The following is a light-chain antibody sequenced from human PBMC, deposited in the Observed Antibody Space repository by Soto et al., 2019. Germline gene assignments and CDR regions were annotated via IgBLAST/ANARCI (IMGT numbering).Light chain of an antibody. CDR2: RNN. Sequence: QSVLTQPPSASGTPGQRVTISCSGSSSNIGSNYVYWYQQLPGTAPKLLIYRNNQRPSGVPDRFSGSKSGTSASLAISGLRSEDEADYYCPAWDDSLSGQKVVFGGGTKVTVL. CDR3: PAWDDSLSGQKVV. CDR1: SSNIGSNY. V-gene: IGLV1-47*01. J-gene: IGLJ2*01.